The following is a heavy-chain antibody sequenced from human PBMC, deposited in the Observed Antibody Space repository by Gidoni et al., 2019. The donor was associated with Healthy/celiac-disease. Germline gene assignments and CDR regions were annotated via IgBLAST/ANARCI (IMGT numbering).Heavy chain of an antibody. Sequence: EVQLLESGGGLVQPGGSLRLSCAASGFTFSSYAMSWVRQAPGKGLAWVSAIGGSGGSTYYADSVKGRFTISRDNAKNTLYLQMNSLRAEDTAVYYCAKIAVADLYYYYGMDVWGQGTTVTVSS. V-gene: IGHV3-23*01. D-gene: IGHD6-19*01. J-gene: IGHJ6*02. CDR1: GFTFSSYA. CDR2: IGGSGGST. CDR3: AKIAVADLYYYYGMDV.